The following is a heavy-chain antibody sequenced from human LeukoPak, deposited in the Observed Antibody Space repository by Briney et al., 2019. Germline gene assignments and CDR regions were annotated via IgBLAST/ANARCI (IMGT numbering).Heavy chain of an antibody. CDR1: GGSISSGGYS. CDR3: ARVRRPAGVYYYGMDV. D-gene: IGHD3-10*01. V-gene: IGHV4-30-2*01. CDR2: IYHSGST. J-gene: IGHJ6*02. Sequence: SETLSLTCAVSGGSISSGGYSWSWIRQPPGKGLEWIVYIYHSGSTYYNPSLKSRVTISVDTSKNQFSLKLSSVTAADTAVYYCARVRRPAGVYYYGMDVWGQGTTVTVSS.